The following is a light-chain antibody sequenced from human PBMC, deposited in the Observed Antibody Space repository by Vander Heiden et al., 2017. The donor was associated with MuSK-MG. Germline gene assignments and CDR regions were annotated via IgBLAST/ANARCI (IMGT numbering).Light chain of an antibody. Sequence: SYVLTQPPSGSVAPGQAARITCGGNNIGSKSVHWYQQNPGQAPVRVVYDDSERPSGIPERFSGSNSGNTATLTISRVEAGDEADYYCQVWDSSSDHPGVFGTGTKVTVL. V-gene: IGLV3-21*02. CDR1: NIGSKS. J-gene: IGLJ1*01. CDR2: DDS. CDR3: QVWDSSSDHPGV.